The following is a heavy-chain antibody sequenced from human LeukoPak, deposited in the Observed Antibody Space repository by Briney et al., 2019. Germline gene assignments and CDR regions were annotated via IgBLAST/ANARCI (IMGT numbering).Heavy chain of an antibody. CDR3: VKDGGRDTAAAYY. J-gene: IGHJ4*02. V-gene: IGHV3-9*01. CDR1: GFTFDDYA. Sequence: GRSLRLSCAAPGFTFDDYAMHWVRQAPGKGLEWVSGILRNSGSIGYADSVKGRFTISRDDAKNSLYLQMNSLRAEDTALYYCVKDGGRDTAAAYYWGQGTLVSVSS. D-gene: IGHD6-13*01. CDR2: ILRNSGSI.